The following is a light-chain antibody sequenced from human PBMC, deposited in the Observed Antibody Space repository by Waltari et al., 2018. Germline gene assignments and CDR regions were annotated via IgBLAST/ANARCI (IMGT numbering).Light chain of an antibody. Sequence: ESVMTPSPGTLSLSPGERATLSCRASQSVSSSYLAWYQQRPGQAPRLLIYGASSRATGVPDRFSASGSGTDFTLTISRLEPEDFAVYYCQQYGNSPIYTFGQGTKLEI. V-gene: IGKV3-20*01. CDR2: GAS. J-gene: IGKJ2*01. CDR1: QSVSSSY. CDR3: QQYGNSPIYT.